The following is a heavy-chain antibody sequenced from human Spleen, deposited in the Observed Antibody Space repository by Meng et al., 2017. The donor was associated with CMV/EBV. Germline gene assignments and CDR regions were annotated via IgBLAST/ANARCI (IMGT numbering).Heavy chain of an antibody. CDR3: ARARISMVRGVKEYFDY. J-gene: IGHJ4*02. CDR2: IYDSGST. Sequence: PISSGTYYWSWIRQQPGKGLEWIGNIYDSGSTYYNPSLKSRVIISVDTSKNQFSLKLSSVTAADTAVYYCARARISMVRGVKEYFDYWGQGTLVTVSS. V-gene: IGHV4-31*02. CDR1: PISSGTYY. D-gene: IGHD3-10*01.